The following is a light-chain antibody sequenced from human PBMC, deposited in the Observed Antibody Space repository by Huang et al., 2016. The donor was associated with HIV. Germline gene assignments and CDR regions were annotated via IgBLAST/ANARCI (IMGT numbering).Light chain of an antibody. J-gene: IGKJ2*01. CDR1: QNISNW. Sequence: DIQLTQSPSPLSTSVGDRVNITCRASQNISNWFAWYQLRPGQAPKLLIYRSSTLGTGVPSRFSGSGSGTDFTLSINSLQPDDFASYFCQHYSTHLYTFGQGTRL. CDR2: RSS. CDR3: QHYSTHLYT. V-gene: IGKV1-5*03.